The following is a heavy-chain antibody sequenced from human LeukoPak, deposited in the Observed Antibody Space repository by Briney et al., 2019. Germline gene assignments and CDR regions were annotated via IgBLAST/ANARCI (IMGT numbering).Heavy chain of an antibody. CDR1: GFAFSRYW. V-gene: IGHV3-74*03. Sequence: GGSLRLSCAASGFAFSRYWMHWVRQAPGKGLVWISLIKNDGSSTTYADSVKGRFTISRDNAKNTLFLQMNSLRADDTAIYYCASALGGQGGHWGQGTLVTVSS. J-gene: IGHJ4*02. CDR2: IKNDGSST. CDR3: ASALGGQGGH. D-gene: IGHD1-26*01.